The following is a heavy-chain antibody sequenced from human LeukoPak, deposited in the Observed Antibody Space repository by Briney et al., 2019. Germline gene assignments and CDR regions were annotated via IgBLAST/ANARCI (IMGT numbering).Heavy chain of an antibody. D-gene: IGHD6-13*01. CDR1: GFTFSNYW. CDR3: ARGGASGWYKFFDY. CDR2: ITSDGVTT. V-gene: IGHV3-20*04. J-gene: IGHJ4*02. Sequence: TGGSLRLSCAASGFTFSNYWMNWVRLVPGKGLEWVSGITSDGVTTVYADSVKGRFNISRDNAEKSLYLQMNSLRKEDTAFYYCARGGASGWYKFFDYWGQGTLVTVSS.